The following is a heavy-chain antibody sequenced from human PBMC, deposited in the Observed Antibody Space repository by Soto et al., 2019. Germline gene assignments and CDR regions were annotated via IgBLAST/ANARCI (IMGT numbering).Heavy chain of an antibody. J-gene: IGHJ4*02. V-gene: IGHV3-23*01. CDR1: RFSFNTFA. Sequence: GGSLRLSCVASRFSFNTFAMSWVRQAPGKGLEWVSSINAGGGNTYYADSVKGRFTVSRDNSKNTLHLQMDTLRAEDTAIYYCAKDSYNYFCPGHYYHLDHCGQAPQVTVSS. CDR3: AKDSYNYFCPGHYYHLDH. D-gene: IGHD3-22*01. CDR2: INAGGGNT.